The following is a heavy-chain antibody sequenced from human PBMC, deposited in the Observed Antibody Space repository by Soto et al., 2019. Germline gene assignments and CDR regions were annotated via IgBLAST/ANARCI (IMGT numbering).Heavy chain of an antibody. CDR3: ARNFDWLSPFDY. J-gene: IGHJ4*02. Sequence: GGSLRLSCAASGFTFNNYWMNWVRQTPGKGLEWVANIKRDGSEQHYVASVKGRFTISRDNAKNSLYLQMNSLRAEDTAVYYCARNFDWLSPFDYWGQGTLVTVSS. CDR1: GFTFNNYW. V-gene: IGHV3-7*01. CDR2: IKRDGSEQ. D-gene: IGHD3-9*01.